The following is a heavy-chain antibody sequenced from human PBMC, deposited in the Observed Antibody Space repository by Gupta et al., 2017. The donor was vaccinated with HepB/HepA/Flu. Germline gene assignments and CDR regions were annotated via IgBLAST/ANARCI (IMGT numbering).Heavy chain of an antibody. CDR2: ISSSSSTI. J-gene: IGHJ4*02. V-gene: IGHV3-48*02. Sequence: EVQLVESGGGLVQPGGSLRLSCAASGFTFSSYSMNWVRQAPGKGLEWVSYISSSSSTIYYADSVKGRFTISRDNAKNSLYLQMNSLRDEDTAVYYCARESVMVRGVIYSYFDYWGQGTLVTVSS. CDR1: GFTFSSYS. D-gene: IGHD3-10*01. CDR3: ARESVMVRGVIYSYFDY.